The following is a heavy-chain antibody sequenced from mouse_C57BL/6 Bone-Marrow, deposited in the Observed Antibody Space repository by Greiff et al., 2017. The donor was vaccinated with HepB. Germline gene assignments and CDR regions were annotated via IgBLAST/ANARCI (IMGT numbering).Heavy chain of an antibody. J-gene: IGHJ3*01. Sequence: VQLVESGAELARPGASVKLSCKASGYTFTSYGISWVKQRTGQGLEWIGEIYPRSGNTYYNEKFKGKATLTADKSSSTAYMELRSLTSEDSAVYFCAREDGLPRFAYWGQGTLVTVSA. D-gene: IGHD3-1*01. CDR2: IYPRSGNT. V-gene: IGHV1-81*01. CDR1: GYTFTSYG. CDR3: AREDGLPRFAY.